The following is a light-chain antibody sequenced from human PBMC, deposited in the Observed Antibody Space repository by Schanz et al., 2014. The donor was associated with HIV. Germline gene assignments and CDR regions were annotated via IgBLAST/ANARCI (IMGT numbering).Light chain of an antibody. CDR1: QSISSW. V-gene: IGKV1-5*03. J-gene: IGKJ2*01. CDR2: QAS. Sequence: IQMTQSPSTLSASVGDRVTITCRASQSISSWLAWYQQKPGKAPKLLIYQASTLQTGVSSRFSGSGSGTEFTLTISGLLPDDFATYFCQQFHTYPYTFGQGTKLEIK. CDR3: QQFHTYPYT.